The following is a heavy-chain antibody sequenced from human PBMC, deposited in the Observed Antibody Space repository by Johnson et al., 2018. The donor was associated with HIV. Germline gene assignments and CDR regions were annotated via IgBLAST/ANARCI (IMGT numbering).Heavy chain of an antibody. CDR1: GFTVSSNY. CDR3: AKVRWGGDCLDAFDI. CDR2: ISGSAGIT. V-gene: IGHV3-23*04. Sequence: VQLVESWGNLVQPGGSLRLSCAASGFTVSSNYMTWVRQAPGKGLEWVSVISGSAGITYYADSVEGRFTISRDNSRNTLYLQMNSLRTEDTAVYYCAKVRWGGDCLDAFDIWGQGTMVTVSS. D-gene: IGHD2-21*02. J-gene: IGHJ3*02.